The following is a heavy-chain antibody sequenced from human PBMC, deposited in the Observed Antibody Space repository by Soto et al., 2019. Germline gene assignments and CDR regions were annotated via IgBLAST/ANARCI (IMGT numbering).Heavy chain of an antibody. Sequence: GASVKVSCKASGYTFTSYAMHWVRQAPGQRLEWMGWINAGNGNTKYSQKFQGRVTMTRNTSISTAYMELSSLRSEDTAVYFCARDQLYYYDSFGRPLYGLDIWGQGTMVTVSS. D-gene: IGHD3-22*01. J-gene: IGHJ3*02. CDR3: ARDQLYYYDSFGRPLYGLDI. CDR2: INAGNGNT. V-gene: IGHV1-3*01. CDR1: GYTFTSYA.